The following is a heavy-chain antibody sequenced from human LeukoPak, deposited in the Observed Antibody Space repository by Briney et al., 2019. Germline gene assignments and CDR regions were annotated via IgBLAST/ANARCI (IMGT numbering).Heavy chain of an antibody. CDR2: IYTSGST. CDR1: GGSISSGSYY. CDR3: AREIYPATFDY. J-gene: IGHJ4*02. V-gene: IGHV4-61*02. D-gene: IGHD2-15*01. Sequence: SQXLSLTCTVSGGSISSGSYYWSWIRQPAGKGLEWIGRIYTSGSTNYNPSLKSRVTISVDTSKNQFPLKLSSVTAADTAVYYCAREIYPATFDYWGQGTLVTVSS.